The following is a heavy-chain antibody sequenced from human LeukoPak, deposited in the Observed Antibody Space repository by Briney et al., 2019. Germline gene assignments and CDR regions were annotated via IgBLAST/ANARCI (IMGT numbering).Heavy chain of an antibody. D-gene: IGHD4-11*01. CDR3: ARGDDYSKPNYFDY. Sequence: SETLSLTCTVSGGSISSYYWSLIRQPPGKGLEWIGYIYYSGSTNYNPSLKSRVTISVDTSKNQFSLKLSSVTAADTAVYYCARGDDYSKPNYFDYWGQGTLVTVSS. V-gene: IGHV4-59*01. CDR2: IYYSGST. J-gene: IGHJ4*02. CDR1: GGSISSYY.